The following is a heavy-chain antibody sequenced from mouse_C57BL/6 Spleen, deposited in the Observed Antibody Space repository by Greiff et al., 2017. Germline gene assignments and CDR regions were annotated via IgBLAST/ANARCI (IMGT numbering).Heavy chain of an antibody. D-gene: IGHD4-1*01. CDR3: ARESDNWDEDY. V-gene: IGHV5-4*01. CDR1: GFTFSSYA. J-gene: IGHJ2*01. CDR2: ISDGGSYT. Sequence: DVQLQESGGGLVKPGGSLKLSCAASGFTFSSYAMSWVRQTPEKRLEWVATISDGGSYTYYPDNVKGRFTISRDNAKNNLYLQMSHLKSEDTAMYYCARESDNWDEDYWGQGTTLTVSS.